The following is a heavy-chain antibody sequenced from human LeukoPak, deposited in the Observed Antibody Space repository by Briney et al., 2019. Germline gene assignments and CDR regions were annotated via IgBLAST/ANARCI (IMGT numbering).Heavy chain of an antibody. Sequence: ASVKVSCKASEYTFTNYAMHWVRQAPGQRLEWMGWINAGNGNTKYSQKFQGRITSTRDTSASTAYMELSSLRSEDTAVYYCARGSSGYPHYFDYWGQGTLVTVSS. CDR2: INAGNGNT. D-gene: IGHD3-22*01. V-gene: IGHV1-3*01. J-gene: IGHJ4*02. CDR3: ARGSSGYPHYFDY. CDR1: EYTFTNYA.